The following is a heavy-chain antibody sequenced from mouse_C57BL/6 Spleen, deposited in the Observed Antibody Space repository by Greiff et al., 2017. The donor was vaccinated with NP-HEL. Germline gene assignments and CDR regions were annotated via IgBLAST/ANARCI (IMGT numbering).Heavy chain of an antibody. Sequence: EVKLVESGGGLVQSGRSLRLSCATSGFTFSDFYMEWVRQAPGKGLEWIAASRNKANDYTTEYSASVKGRFIVSRDTSQSILYLQMNGLRAEDTAIYYCARDAPYGRAMDYGGQGPSVTVSS. CDR3: ARDAPYGRAMDY. J-gene: IGHJ4*01. D-gene: IGHD1-1*02. CDR1: GFTFSDFY. CDR2: SRNKANDYTT. V-gene: IGHV7-1*01.